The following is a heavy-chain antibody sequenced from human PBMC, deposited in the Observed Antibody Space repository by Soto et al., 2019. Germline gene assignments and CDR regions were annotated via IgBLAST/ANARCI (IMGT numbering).Heavy chain of an antibody. D-gene: IGHD3-10*01. V-gene: IGHV3-23*01. CDR1: GFTFSNYV. Sequence: GGSLRLSCAASGFTFSNYVLSWVRQAPGKGLEWVSATSGTGGSTYYADSVKGRFTISRDNSKNTLYVQMNSLRVEDTAVYYCAKEGNRLRVPDYWGQGTLVIVSS. CDR3: AKEGNRLRVPDY. J-gene: IGHJ4*02. CDR2: TSGTGGST.